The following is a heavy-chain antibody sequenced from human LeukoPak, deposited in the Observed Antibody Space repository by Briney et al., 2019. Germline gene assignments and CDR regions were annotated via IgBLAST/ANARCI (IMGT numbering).Heavy chain of an antibody. CDR2: TYYRSKWYN. CDR3: ARGAVVPAAYYDY. D-gene: IGHD2-2*01. V-gene: IGHV6-1*01. CDR1: GDSVSSNSAA. Sequence: SHTLSLTCAISGDSVSSNSAAWNWIRQSPSKGLEWLGSTYYRSKWYNDYAVSVKSLITINPDTSKNQFSLQLNSVTPEDTAVYYCARGAVVPAAYYDYWGQGTLVTVSS. J-gene: IGHJ4*02.